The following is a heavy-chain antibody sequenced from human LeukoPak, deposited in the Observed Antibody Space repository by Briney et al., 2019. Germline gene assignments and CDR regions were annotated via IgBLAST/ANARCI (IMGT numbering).Heavy chain of an antibody. CDR2: MNPNSGNT. CDR1: GYTFTSYD. D-gene: IGHD2-15*01. Sequence: ASVKVSCKASGYTFTSYDINWVRQATGQGLEWMGWMNPNSGNTGYAQKFQGRVTMTRNTSISTAYMELSSLRSEDTAVYYCARPAAGYCSGGSCDDAFDIWGQGTMVTVSS. J-gene: IGHJ3*02. V-gene: IGHV1-8*01. CDR3: ARPAAGYCSGGSCDDAFDI.